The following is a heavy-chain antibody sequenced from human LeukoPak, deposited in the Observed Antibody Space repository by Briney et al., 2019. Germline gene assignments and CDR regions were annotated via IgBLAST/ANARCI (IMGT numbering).Heavy chain of an antibody. D-gene: IGHD3-22*01. CDR3: AKDSYYDSSGYYVDY. V-gene: IGHV3-30*02. J-gene: IGHJ4*02. Sequence: GGSLRLSCAASGFMFSNYGMHWVRQAPGKGLEGVAHIRYDGRSKYYADSVKGRFTTSRDNSKNTQFLQMNALRPADTAVYYCAKDSYYDSSGYYVDYWGQGTLVTVSS. CDR2: IRYDGRSK. CDR1: GFMFSNYG.